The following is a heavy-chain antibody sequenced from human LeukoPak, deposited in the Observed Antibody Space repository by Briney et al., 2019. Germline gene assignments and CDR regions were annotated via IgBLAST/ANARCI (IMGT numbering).Heavy chain of an antibody. J-gene: IGHJ4*02. CDR3: ARNKRRFDQ. V-gene: IGHV3-11*01. D-gene: IGHD1/OR15-1a*01. Sequence: PGGSLRLSCAASGFTFSDHYMSWIRQTPGEGLEWVSYISNRGYSTYYADSVKGRFTISRDNAKNSLYLEMQSLRAEDTAVYYCARNKRRFDQWGQGTVVTVSS. CDR2: ISNRGYST. CDR1: GFTFSDHY.